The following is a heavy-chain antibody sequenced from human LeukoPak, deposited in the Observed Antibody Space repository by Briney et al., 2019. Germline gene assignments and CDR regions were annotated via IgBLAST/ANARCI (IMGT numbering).Heavy chain of an antibody. Sequence: ASVKVSCKASGGTFSSYAISWVRQAPGQGLEWMGRIIPIRGIANYAQKFQGRVTITADKSTSTAYMELSSLRSEDTAVYYCAREREGLYDILTGYFGYWGQGTLVTVSS. V-gene: IGHV1-69*04. CDR3: AREREGLYDILTGYFGY. D-gene: IGHD3-9*01. CDR2: IIPIRGIA. CDR1: GGTFSSYA. J-gene: IGHJ4*02.